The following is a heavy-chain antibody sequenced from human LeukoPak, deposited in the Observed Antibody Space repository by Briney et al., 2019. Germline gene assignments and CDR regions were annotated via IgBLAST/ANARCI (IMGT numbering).Heavy chain of an antibody. CDR2: ISYDGSNK. J-gene: IGHJ6*02. Sequence: GGSLRLSCAASGFTFSSYAMHWVRQAPGKGLEWVAVISYDGSNKYYADSVKGRFTISRDNSKNTLYLQMNSLRAEDTAVYYCARDRGLLWFGELAHYYYGMDAWGQGTTVTVSS. CDR1: GFTFSSYA. V-gene: IGHV3-30-3*01. D-gene: IGHD3-10*01. CDR3: ARDRGLLWFGELAHYYYGMDA.